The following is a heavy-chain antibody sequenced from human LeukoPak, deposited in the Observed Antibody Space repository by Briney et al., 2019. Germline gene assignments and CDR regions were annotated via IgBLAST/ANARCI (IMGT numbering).Heavy chain of an antibody. D-gene: IGHD2-21*02. Sequence: PSETLSLTCTVSGGSISSYYWSWIRQPPGKGLEWTGYIYYSGSTNYDPSLKSRVTISVDTSKNQFSLKLSSVTAADTAVYYCARWGDGIGPWGQGTLVTVSS. CDR1: GGSISSYY. CDR2: IYYSGST. CDR3: ARWGDGIGP. V-gene: IGHV4-59*08. J-gene: IGHJ5*02.